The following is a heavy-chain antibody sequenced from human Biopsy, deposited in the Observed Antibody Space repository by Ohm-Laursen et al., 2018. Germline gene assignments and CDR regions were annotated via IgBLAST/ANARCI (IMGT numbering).Heavy chain of an antibody. D-gene: IGHD6-19*01. V-gene: IGHV4-59*01. J-gene: IGHJ6*02. CDR3: ARAPNSAGWNYYYFYGMDV. CDR1: GGSISSYY. CDR2: IYYSGST. Sequence: SGTLSLTCTVSGGSISSYYWSWIRQTPGKGLEWIGYIYYSGSTNYNPSLKSRVTISVDTSKNQFSLRLNSVTAADTAVYYCARAPNSAGWNYYYFYGMDVWGQGTTVTVSS.